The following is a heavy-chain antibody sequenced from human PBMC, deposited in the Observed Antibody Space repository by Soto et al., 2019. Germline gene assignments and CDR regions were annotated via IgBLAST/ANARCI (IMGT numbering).Heavy chain of an antibody. CDR3: AHRFYYGSGGNWFDP. CDR2: IYWDDDK. J-gene: IGHJ5*02. D-gene: IGHD3-10*01. CDR1: GFSLSTSGVG. Sequence: QITLKESGPTLVKPTQTLTLTCTFSGFSLSTSGVGVGWIRQPPGKPLEWLALIYWDDDKRYSPSLKSRLTITKDTSKNHVVLTMTNMDPVDTATYYCAHRFYYGSGGNWFDPWGQGTLVTVSS. V-gene: IGHV2-5*02.